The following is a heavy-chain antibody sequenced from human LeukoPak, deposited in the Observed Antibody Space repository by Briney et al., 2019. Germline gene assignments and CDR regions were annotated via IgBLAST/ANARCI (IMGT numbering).Heavy chain of an antibody. J-gene: IGHJ4*02. CDR3: AVTVTTFLHFDY. CDR2: ISSSGSTI. V-gene: IGHV3-48*03. Sequence: GGSLRLSCAASGFTFSSYVMNWVRQAPGKGLEWVSYISSSGSTIYYADSVKGRFTISRDNAKNSLYLQMNSLRAEDTAVYYCAVTVTTFLHFDYWGQGTLVTVSS. D-gene: IGHD4-17*01. CDR1: GFTFSSYV.